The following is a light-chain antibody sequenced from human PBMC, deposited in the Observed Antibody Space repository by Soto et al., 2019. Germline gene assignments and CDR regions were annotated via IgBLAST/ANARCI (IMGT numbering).Light chain of an antibody. CDR2: GAS. V-gene: IGKV3-20*01. Sequence: IFLTQSAGTVSLSPGERVTRSWRAIQSVTTRLAWYQHKPGQAPTLIMSGASNRASGVPVRFSGSGSGTDFTLTITRLEPEDFALYYCQQYGGSPITFGLGTRLEIK. CDR1: QSVTTR. CDR3: QQYGGSPIT. J-gene: IGKJ5*01.